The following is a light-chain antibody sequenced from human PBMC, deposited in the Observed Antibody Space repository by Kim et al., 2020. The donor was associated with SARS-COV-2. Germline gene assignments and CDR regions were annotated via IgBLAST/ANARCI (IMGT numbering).Light chain of an antibody. CDR3: QAWDSSTVWV. J-gene: IGLJ3*02. V-gene: IGLV3-1*01. Sequence: SPGQTARITCSGDKLGDKYACWYQQKPGQSPVVVIYQDSKRPSGIPERFSGSNSGNTATLTISGTQAMDEADYYCQAWDSSTVWVFGGGTKLTVL. CDR2: QDS. CDR1: KLGDKY.